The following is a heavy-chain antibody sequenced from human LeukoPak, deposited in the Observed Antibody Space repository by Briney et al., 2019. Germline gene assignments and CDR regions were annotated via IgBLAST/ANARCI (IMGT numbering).Heavy chain of an antibody. J-gene: IGHJ5*02. CDR2: IKQDGSEK. D-gene: IGHD2-2*01. V-gene: IGHV3-7*01. Sequence: GGSLRLSCAVSGFTFSSYWMSWVRQAPGKGLEWVANIKQDGSEKYYVDSVKGRFTIPRDNAKNSLYLQMNSLRAEDTAVYYCARDDCSSISCYHNWFDPWGQGTLVTVSS. CDR3: ARDDCSSISCYHNWFDP. CDR1: GFTFSSYW.